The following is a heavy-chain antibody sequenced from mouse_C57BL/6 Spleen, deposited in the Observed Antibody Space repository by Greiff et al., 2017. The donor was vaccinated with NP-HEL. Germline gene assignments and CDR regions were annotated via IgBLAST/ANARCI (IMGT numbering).Heavy chain of an antibody. J-gene: IGHJ4*01. D-gene: IGHD2-2*01. CDR1: GYTFTDYN. Sequence: VQLQQSGPELVKPGASVKMSCKASGYTFTDYNMHWVKQSHGKSLEWIGYINPNNGGTSYNQKFKGKATLTVNKSSSTAYMELRSLTSEDSAVYYCASLWLRRTFYAMDYWGQGTSVTVSS. CDR3: ASLWLRRTFYAMDY. CDR2: INPNNGGT. V-gene: IGHV1-22*01.